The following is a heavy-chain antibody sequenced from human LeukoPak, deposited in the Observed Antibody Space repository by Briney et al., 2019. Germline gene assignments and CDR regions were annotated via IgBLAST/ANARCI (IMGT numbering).Heavy chain of an antibody. Sequence: ASVKVSCKASGYTFTSYDINWVRQATGQGLEWMGWMNPNSGNTGYAQKFQGRVTMTRNTSISTAYMELSSLRSEDTAVYYCAREGITGTDFDYWGQGTLVTVSS. CDR1: GYTFTSYD. CDR2: MNPNSGNT. D-gene: IGHD1-20*01. V-gene: IGHV1-8*01. CDR3: AREGITGTDFDY. J-gene: IGHJ4*02.